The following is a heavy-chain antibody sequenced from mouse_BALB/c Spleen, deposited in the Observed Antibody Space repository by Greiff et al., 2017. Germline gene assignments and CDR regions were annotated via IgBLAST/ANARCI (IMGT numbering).Heavy chain of an antibody. J-gene: IGHJ3*01. CDR2: ISYSGST. CDR1: GYSITSDYA. V-gene: IGHV3-2*02. CDR3: ARGDGNYWFAY. D-gene: IGHD2-1*01. Sequence: EVQLQQSGPGLVKPSQSLSLTCTVTGYSITSDYAWNWIRQFPGNKLEWMGYISYSGSTSYNPSLKSRISITRDTSKNQFFLQLNSVTTEDTATYYCARGDGNYWFAYCGQGTLVTVSA.